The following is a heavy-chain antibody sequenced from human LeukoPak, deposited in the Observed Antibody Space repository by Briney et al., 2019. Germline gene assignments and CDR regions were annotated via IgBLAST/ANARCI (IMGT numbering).Heavy chain of an antibody. CDR3: ASRGFLEWLSEFDY. Sequence: GGSLRLSCAASGFTFSSYSMNWVRQAPGKGPEWVSYISSSSSTIYYADSVKGRFTISRDNAKNSLYLQMNSLRAEDTAVYYCASRGFLEWLSEFDYWGQGTLVTVSS. CDR1: GFTFSSYS. D-gene: IGHD3-3*01. V-gene: IGHV3-48*01. CDR2: ISSSSSTI. J-gene: IGHJ4*02.